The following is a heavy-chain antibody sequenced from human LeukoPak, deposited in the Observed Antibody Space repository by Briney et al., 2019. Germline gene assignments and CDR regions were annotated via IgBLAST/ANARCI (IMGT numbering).Heavy chain of an antibody. CDR1: GGSISSGGYY. V-gene: IGHV4-31*03. D-gene: IGHD2-15*01. Sequence: PSETLSLTCTVSGGSISSGGYYWSWIRQHPGKGLEWIGYIYYSGSTYYNPSLKSRVTISVDTSKNQFSLKLSSVTAADTAVYYCAGSSGGSTDAFDIWGQGTMVTVSS. J-gene: IGHJ3*02. CDR2: IYYSGST. CDR3: AGSSGGSTDAFDI.